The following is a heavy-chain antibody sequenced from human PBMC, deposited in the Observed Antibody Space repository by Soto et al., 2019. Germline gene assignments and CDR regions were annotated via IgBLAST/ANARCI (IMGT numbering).Heavy chain of an antibody. CDR1: GSTFSSYT. CDR3: ARRRYCGVDCYNKFYYGMAV. J-gene: IGHJ6*02. Sequence: QVQLVQSGAEVRKPGSSVEVSCMASGSTFSSYTVNWVRQAPGQGLEWIGRIIPVLGVTHYARRFQGRVTITADRSRKTSYLELTSLTSEDTGVYYCARRRYCGVDCYNKFYYGMAVWGQGTTVTVSS. CDR2: IIPVLGVT. V-gene: IGHV1-69*02. D-gene: IGHD2-21*02.